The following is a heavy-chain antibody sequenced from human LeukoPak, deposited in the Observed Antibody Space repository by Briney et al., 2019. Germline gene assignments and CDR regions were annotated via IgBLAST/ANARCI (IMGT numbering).Heavy chain of an antibody. D-gene: IGHD1-1*01. CDR1: GFTFSSYA. CDR3: ARDTNWNFDY. J-gene: IGHJ4*02. V-gene: IGHV3-30-3*01. CDR2: ISYDGSNK. Sequence: GRSLRLSCAASGFTFSSYAMHWVRQAPGKGLEWVAIISYDGSNKYYADSVKGRFTIPRDNSKNTLYLQMNSPRAEDTAVYYCARDTNWNFDYWGQGTLVTVSS.